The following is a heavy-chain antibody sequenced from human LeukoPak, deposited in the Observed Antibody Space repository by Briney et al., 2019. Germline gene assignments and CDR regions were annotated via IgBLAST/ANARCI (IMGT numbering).Heavy chain of an antibody. CDR3: AREVVDYDILTGYPRGYGMDV. D-gene: IGHD3-9*01. CDR1: GGSISSYY. V-gene: IGHV4-59*01. CDR2: IYYSGST. J-gene: IGHJ6*02. Sequence: PSETLSLTCTVSGGSISSYYWSWIRQPPGKGLEWIRYIYYSGSTNYNPSLKSRVTISVDTSKNQFSLKQSSVTAADTAVYYCAREVVDYDILTGYPRGYGMDVWGQGTTVTVSS.